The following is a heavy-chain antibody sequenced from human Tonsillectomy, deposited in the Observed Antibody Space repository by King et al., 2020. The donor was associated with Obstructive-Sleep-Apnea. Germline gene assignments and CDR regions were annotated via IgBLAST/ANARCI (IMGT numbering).Heavy chain of an antibody. J-gene: IGHJ5*01. CDR2: ISGSGGAT. CDR1: GFTFNNYA. V-gene: IGHV3-23*04. Sequence: QLVESGGGLEQPGGSLRLSCAASGFTFNNYAMNWVRQAPGKGLEWVSSISGSGGATYYADSVKGRFTTSRDNSKNTLYLQMNSLRAEDTAVYYCAKPYYDFWSGYSGTWFDSWGQGTLVTVSS. CDR3: AKPYYDFWSGYSGTWFDS. D-gene: IGHD3-3*01.